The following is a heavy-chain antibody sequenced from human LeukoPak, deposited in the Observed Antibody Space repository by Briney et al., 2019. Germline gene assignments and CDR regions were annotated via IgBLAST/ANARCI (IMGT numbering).Heavy chain of an antibody. CDR1: GFTFSSYS. J-gene: IGHJ6*02. D-gene: IGHD3-22*01. V-gene: IGHV3-21*01. CDR2: ISGSSSYI. CDR3: ARPWYYYDSSGYYDSHYYYYYGMDV. Sequence: GGSLRLSCAASGFTFSSYSMNWVRQAPGKGLEWVSSISGSSSYIYYADSVKGRFTISRDNAKNSLYLQMNSLRAEDTAVYYCARPWYYYDSSGYYDSHYYYYYGMDVWGQGTTVTVSS.